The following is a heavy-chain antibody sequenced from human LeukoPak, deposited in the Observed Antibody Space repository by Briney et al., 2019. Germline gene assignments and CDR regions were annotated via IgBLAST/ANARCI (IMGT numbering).Heavy chain of an antibody. CDR3: ARGVKVGATIYYYYGMDV. CDR2: ISAYNGNT. CDR1: GYTFTSYG. D-gene: IGHD1-26*01. Sequence: ASVKVSCKASGYTFTSYGVSWVRQAPGQGLEWMGWISAYNGNTNYAQKLQGRVTMTTDTSTSTAYMELRSLRSDDTAVYYCARGVKVGATIYYYYGMDVWGQGTTVTVSS. V-gene: IGHV1-18*01. J-gene: IGHJ6*02.